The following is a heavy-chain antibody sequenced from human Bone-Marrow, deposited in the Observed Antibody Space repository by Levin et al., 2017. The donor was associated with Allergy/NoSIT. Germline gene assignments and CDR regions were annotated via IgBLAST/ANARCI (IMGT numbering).Heavy chain of an antibody. V-gene: IGHV3-23*01. CDR3: AKFDYHDSSGYFGG. Sequence: LAGGSLRLSCTTSGFTFIDYGMAWVRQAPGKGLEWVAGSTGSGDRKHYADSVKGRFTISRDNHKKTLFLEMSSLRAEDTAVYFCAKFDYHDSSGYFGGWGQGTLVTVSS. CDR2: STGSGDRK. D-gene: IGHD3-22*01. CDR1: GFTFIDYG. J-gene: IGHJ3*01.